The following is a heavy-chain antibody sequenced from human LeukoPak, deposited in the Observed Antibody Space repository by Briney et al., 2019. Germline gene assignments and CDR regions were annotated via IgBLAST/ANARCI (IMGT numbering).Heavy chain of an antibody. CDR3: ARMSNWFDP. J-gene: IGHJ5*02. V-gene: IGHV4-4*09. Sequence: SETLSLTCTVSGGSISSYYWSWIRQPPGKGLEWIGYIYTSGSTNYNPSLKSRVTISVDTSKNQFSLKLSSVTAADTAVYYRARMSNWFDPWGQGTLVTVSS. CDR2: IYTSGST. CDR1: GGSISSYY.